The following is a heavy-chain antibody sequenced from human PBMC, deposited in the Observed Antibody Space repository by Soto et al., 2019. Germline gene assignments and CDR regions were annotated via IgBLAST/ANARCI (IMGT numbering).Heavy chain of an antibody. CDR1: GFTFSSYA. Sequence: QVQLVASGGGVVQPGRSLRLSCAASGFTFSSYAMHWVRQAPGKGLEWVAVISYDGSNKYYADSVKGRFTISRDNSKNTLYLQMNSLRAEDTAVYYCARVGSSHYYYYYGMDVWGQGTTVTVSS. J-gene: IGHJ6*02. V-gene: IGHV3-30-3*01. CDR3: ARVGSSHYYYYYGMDV. CDR2: ISYDGSNK. D-gene: IGHD6-13*01.